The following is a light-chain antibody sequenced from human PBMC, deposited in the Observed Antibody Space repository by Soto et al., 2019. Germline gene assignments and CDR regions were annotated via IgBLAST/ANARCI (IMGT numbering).Light chain of an antibody. CDR1: QTINNY. CDR2: PAS. Sequence: DIQLTQSPPFLSASVGDRVTVTCRASQTINNYLAWFRKKEGKAPEFLIYPASTLQGGVPSRFSGHGFGINFTLTISNLQPDDFATYYCQQYENYWTFGQGTRVEIK. CDR3: QQYENYWT. J-gene: IGKJ1*01. V-gene: IGKV1-9*01.